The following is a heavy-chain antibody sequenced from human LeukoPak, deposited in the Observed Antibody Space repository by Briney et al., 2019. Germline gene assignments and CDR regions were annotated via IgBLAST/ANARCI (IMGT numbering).Heavy chain of an antibody. Sequence: GASVKVSCKASGYTFTGYYMHWVRQAPGQGLEWMGRITPNSGGTSYAQKFQGRVTMTRDTSISTAYMELSRLRSDDTAVYYCARSYGDYGNHYYYMDVWGKGTTVTVSS. CDR3: ARSYGDYGNHYYYMDV. CDR2: ITPNSGGT. CDR1: GYTFTGYY. V-gene: IGHV1-2*06. J-gene: IGHJ6*03. D-gene: IGHD4-17*01.